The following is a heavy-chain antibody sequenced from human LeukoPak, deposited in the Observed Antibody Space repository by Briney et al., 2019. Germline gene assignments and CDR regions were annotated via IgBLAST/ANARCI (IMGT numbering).Heavy chain of an antibody. J-gene: IGHJ4*02. CDR1: GFTFSSYA. CDR3: ASGGHVDY. CDR2: INEDGSER. Sequence: PGGSLRLSCAASGFTFSSYAMDWVRQAPGKGLEWIANINEDGSERHYVDSVRGRFTISRDNAKNSLYLQMNSLRDEDTAVYYCASGGHVDYCGQGTLIIVSS. V-gene: IGHV3-7*03.